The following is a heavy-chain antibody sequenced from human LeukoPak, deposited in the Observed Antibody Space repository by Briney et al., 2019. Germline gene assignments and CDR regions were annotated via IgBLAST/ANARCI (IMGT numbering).Heavy chain of an antibody. CDR2: ISGSGTTI. Sequence: GGSLRLSCVASEFTFSNYEMNWVRQAPGKGLEWVSYISGSGTTIYYADSVKGRVTISRDNAKNSLYLQMNSLRADHTAVYYCARDRGFGKSLYYYYGMDVWSQGTTVTVSS. D-gene: IGHD3-10*01. J-gene: IGHJ6*02. CDR3: ARDRGFGKSLYYYYGMDV. V-gene: IGHV3-48*03. CDR1: EFTFSNYE.